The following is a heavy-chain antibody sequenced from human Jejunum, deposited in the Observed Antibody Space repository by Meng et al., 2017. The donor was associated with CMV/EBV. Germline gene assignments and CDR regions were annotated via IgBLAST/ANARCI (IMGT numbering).Heavy chain of an antibody. CDR3: ARGFEEYGSLSPDY. Sequence: SGFTFSNYYMSWIRQAPGKGLEWVSYMSTSGSITYYADSVKGRFSISRDNAKSSLYLQISSLRAEDTAVYYCARGFEEYGSLSPDYWGQGTLVTVSS. D-gene: IGHD6-6*01. J-gene: IGHJ4*02. V-gene: IGHV3-11*01. CDR1: GFTFSNYY. CDR2: MSTSGSIT.